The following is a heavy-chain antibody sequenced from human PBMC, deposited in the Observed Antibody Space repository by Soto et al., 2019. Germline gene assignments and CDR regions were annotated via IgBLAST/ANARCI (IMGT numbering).Heavy chain of an antibody. CDR2: INPSGGST. J-gene: IGHJ6*02. CDR1: GYTFTSYY. CDR3: ARGGDTVPYYYSGLDV. Sequence: QVQLVQSGAEVKKPGASVKVSCKASGYTFTSYYMHWVRQAPGQGLEWMGIINPSGGSTSYAQKSQGRVTMTRDQATSAVYMEVSSLRSEDTAVYYCARGGDTVPYYYSGLDVWGQGTTVTVSS. V-gene: IGHV1-46*01. D-gene: IGHD2-2*01.